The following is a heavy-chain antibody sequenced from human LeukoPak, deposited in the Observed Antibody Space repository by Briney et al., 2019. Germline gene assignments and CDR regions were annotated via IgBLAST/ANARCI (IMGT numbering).Heavy chain of an antibody. CDR3: ARVRAVTTTGIFDY. Sequence: SETLSLTCTVSGGSISSGDYYWSWIRQPPGKGLEWIGYIYYSGSTYYNPSLKSRVTISVDTSKNQFSLKLSSVTAADTAVYYCARVRAVTTTGIFDYWGQGTLVTVSS. J-gene: IGHJ4*02. CDR1: GGSISSGDYY. D-gene: IGHD4-17*01. CDR2: IYYSGST. V-gene: IGHV4-30-4*01.